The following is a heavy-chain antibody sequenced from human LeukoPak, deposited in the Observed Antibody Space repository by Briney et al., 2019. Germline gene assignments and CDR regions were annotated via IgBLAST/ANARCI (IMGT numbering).Heavy chain of an antibody. CDR1: GGPFSGYY. V-gene: IGHV4-34*01. CDR3: ARRPYSSSSDY. CDR2: INHSGST. J-gene: IGHJ4*02. D-gene: IGHD6-13*01. Sequence: SETLSLTCAVYGGPFSGYYWSWIRQPPGKGLEWIGEINHSGSTNYNPSLKSRVTISVDTSKNQFSLKLSSVTAADTAVYYCARRPYSSSSDYWGQGTLVTVSS.